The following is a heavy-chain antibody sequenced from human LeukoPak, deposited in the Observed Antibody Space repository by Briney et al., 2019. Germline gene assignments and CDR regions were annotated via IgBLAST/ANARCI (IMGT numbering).Heavy chain of an antibody. V-gene: IGHV4-59*01. CDR1: GGSISSYY. Sequence: NPSETLSLTCTVSGGSISSYYWSWIRQPPGKGPEWIGYIYYSGSTNYNPSLKSRVTISVDTSKNQFSLKLSSVTAADTAVYYCARDRGPLGYFDYWGQGTLVTVSS. J-gene: IGHJ4*02. CDR3: ARDRGPLGYFDY. CDR2: IYYSGST.